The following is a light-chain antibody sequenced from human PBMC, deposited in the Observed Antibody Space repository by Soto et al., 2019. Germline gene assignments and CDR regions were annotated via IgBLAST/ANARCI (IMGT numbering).Light chain of an antibody. CDR2: SNN. CDR3: ATWDDSLNGYV. V-gene: IGLV1-44*01. Sequence: QSALTQTPSASATPGQRVTISCSGTNSNIGSNTIAWYQQLPGTAPKRLIHSNNQRPSGVPGRFSASKSGTSASLAISGLQSEDEADYYCATWDDSLNGYVFGTGTKVTVL. CDR1: NSNIGSNT. J-gene: IGLJ1*01.